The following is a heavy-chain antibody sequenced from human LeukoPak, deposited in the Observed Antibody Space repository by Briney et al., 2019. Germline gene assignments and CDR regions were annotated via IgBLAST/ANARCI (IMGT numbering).Heavy chain of an antibody. D-gene: IGHD6-13*01. CDR3: ARERAAAGTVGY. Sequence: GGSLRLSCAASGFTFSDYYMSWIRQAPGKGLEWVSYISSSSSYIYYADSVKGRFTISRDNAKNSLYLQMNSLRADDTAVYYCARERAAAGTVGYWGQGTLVTVSS. CDR2: ISSSSSYI. J-gene: IGHJ4*02. CDR1: GFTFSDYY. V-gene: IGHV3-11*06.